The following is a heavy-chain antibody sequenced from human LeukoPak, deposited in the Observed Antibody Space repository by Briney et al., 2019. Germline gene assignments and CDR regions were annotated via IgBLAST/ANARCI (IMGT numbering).Heavy chain of an antibody. V-gene: IGHV4-38-2*01. J-gene: IGHJ4*02. Sequence: PSETLSLTCAVSGYSISSGYYWGWIRQPPGKGLEWIGSINHRGTTYYNFSLKSRVTISVDTSKNQFSLQLSTVTASDTAVYYCVRGGGYYYDSSGYYDYWGQGTLVTVSS. D-gene: IGHD3-22*01. CDR1: GYSISSGYY. CDR2: INHRGTT. CDR3: VRGGGYYYDSSGYYDY.